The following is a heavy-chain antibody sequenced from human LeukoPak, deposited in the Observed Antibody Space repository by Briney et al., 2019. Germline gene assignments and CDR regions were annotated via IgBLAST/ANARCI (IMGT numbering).Heavy chain of an antibody. J-gene: IGHJ4*02. V-gene: IGHV5-51*07. Sequence: GASLKISCKGSGYRFTNYWLGWVHQMPGKGLEWMGIIYPPDYDTRYSPSFQGQVTISADKSISTAYLQWSSLKASDTAMYYCAREVRGASFGYWGQGTLVTVSS. D-gene: IGHD3-10*01. CDR2: IYPPDYDT. CDR3: AREVRGASFGY. CDR1: GYRFTNYW.